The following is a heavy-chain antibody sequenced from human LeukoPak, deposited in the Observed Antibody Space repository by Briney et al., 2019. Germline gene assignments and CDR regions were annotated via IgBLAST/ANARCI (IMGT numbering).Heavy chain of an antibody. V-gene: IGHV4-39*07. J-gene: IGHJ5*02. Sequence: PSETLSLTCTVSGASISSSNYYWGWIRQPPGKGLEWIADIHYSGGTYYNPSLKNRVTISVDTSENQFSLKLSSVTAADTAVYYCARDDYRGVTNFDPWGQGTLATVSS. CDR1: GASISSSNYY. CDR2: IHYSGGT. D-gene: IGHD3-10*01. CDR3: ARDDYRGVTNFDP.